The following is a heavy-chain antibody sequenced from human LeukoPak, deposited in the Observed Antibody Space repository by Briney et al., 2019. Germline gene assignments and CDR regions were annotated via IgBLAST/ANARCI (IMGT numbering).Heavy chain of an antibody. J-gene: IGHJ4*02. CDR2: ILYDGGDK. D-gene: IGHD5-24*01. CDR1: GFTFSSYG. V-gene: IGHV3-30*18. Sequence: PGGSLRLSCAASGFTFSSYGMHWVRQAPGKGLEWVAVILYDGGDKNYADSVKGRFTISRDNSKNTLYLQMNNLRAEDTAVYYCAKDRDRYGYYYFDYWGQGTLVTVSS. CDR3: AKDRDRYGYYYFDY.